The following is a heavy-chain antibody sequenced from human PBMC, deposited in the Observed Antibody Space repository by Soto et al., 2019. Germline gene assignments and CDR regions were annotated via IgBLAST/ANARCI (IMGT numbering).Heavy chain of an antibody. J-gene: IGHJ5*02. CDR1: GFTSSSYA. D-gene: IGHD1-26*01. CDR3: AKDAELLQASWFDP. CDR2: ISGSGGST. V-gene: IGHV3-23*01. Sequence: GGSLRLSCAASGFTSSSYATSWVRQAPGKGLEWASAISGSGGSTYYADSVKGRFTISRDNSKNTLYLQMNSLRAEDTAVYYCAKDAELLQASWFDPWGQGTLVTVSS.